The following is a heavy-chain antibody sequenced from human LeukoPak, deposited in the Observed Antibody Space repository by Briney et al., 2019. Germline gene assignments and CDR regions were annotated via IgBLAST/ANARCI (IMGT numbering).Heavy chain of an antibody. CDR3: VRDQGPPPGNDMLI. V-gene: IGHV3-33*01. CDR1: GFSFSSHG. CDR2: IWHDGSKK. J-gene: IGHJ3*02. D-gene: IGHD1-1*01. Sequence: GGSLTLSCAASGFSFSSHGLHWVRQPPGKGLEWVAIIWHDGSKKYYGDSVKGRFTISRYSYKNTLFLKMNSLGAEDTAMYYCVRDQGPPPGNDMLIWGQGTMVTVSS.